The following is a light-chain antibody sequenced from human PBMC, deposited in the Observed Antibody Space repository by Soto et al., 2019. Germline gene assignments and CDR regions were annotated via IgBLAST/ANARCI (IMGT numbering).Light chain of an antibody. J-gene: IGKJ4*01. Sequence: EVVLTQSPATLSLSLGERATLSCTASQSVSSHLAWYQQKPGQAPRLLIYDASNRATGIPARFSGSGSGTDFTLSISSLEPEDFAVYYCQQRAKWPVTFGGGTKVEFK. V-gene: IGKV3-11*01. CDR2: DAS. CDR1: QSVSSH. CDR3: QQRAKWPVT.